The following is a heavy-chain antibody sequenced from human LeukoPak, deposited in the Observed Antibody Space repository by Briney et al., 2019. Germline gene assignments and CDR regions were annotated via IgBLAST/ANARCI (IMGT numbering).Heavy chain of an antibody. CDR2: ISAYNGNT. J-gene: IGHJ3*02. D-gene: IGHD5-12*01. CDR3: ASLWMSGSTWQHDAFDI. V-gene: IGHV1-18*01. CDR1: GYTFTSYG. Sequence: ASVKVSCKASGYTFTSYGISWVRQAPGQGLEWMGWISAYNGNTNYAQKLQGRVTMTRDTSTSTVYMELSSLRSEDTAVYYCASLWMSGSTWQHDAFDIWGQGTMVTVSS.